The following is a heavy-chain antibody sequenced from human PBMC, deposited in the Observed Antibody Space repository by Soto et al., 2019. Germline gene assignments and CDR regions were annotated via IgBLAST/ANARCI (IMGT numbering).Heavy chain of an antibody. V-gene: IGHV2-5*01. CDR1: GFSLSTSGVG. CDR2: IYWNDDK. Sequence: QITLKESGPTLVKPTQTLTLTCTFSGFSLSTSGVGVGWIRQPPGKALEWLALIYWNDDKRYSPSLKSRLTITKDTSKNQVVLTMTNMGPVDTATYYCALSLYYYDSSYFDYWGQGNLGTVSS. CDR3: ALSLYYYDSSYFDY. D-gene: IGHD3-22*01. J-gene: IGHJ4*02.